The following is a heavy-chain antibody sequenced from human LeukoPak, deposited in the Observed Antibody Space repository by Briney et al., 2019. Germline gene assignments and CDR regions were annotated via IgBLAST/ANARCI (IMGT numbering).Heavy chain of an antibody. CDR3: ARGSRQEYFDY. V-gene: IGHV4-30-2*01. CDR2: IYHSGST. D-gene: IGHD1-26*01. Sequence: SETQSLTCAVSGGSISSGGYSWSWIRQPPGKGLEWIGYIYHSGSTYYNPSLKSRVTISVDRSKNQFSLKLSSVTAADTAVYYCARGSRQEYFDYWGQGTLVTVSS. CDR1: GGSISSGGYS. J-gene: IGHJ4*02.